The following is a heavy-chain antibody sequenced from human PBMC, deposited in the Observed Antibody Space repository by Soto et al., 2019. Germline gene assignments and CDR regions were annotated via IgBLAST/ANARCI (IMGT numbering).Heavy chain of an antibody. CDR1: GFTDSSNC. D-gene: IGHD3-3*01. CDR2: IYSGGRR. Sequence: PGGSLRLSRAASGFTDSSNCLRWVRQAPGKWLEWFSVIYSGGRRYYADSVKGRFTISRDNSKNTLYLQMNSLRAEDTAGYYCASLRILEWLMDVWGQATTVNVSS. CDR3: ASLRILEWLMDV. J-gene: IGHJ6*02. V-gene: IGHV3-53*01.